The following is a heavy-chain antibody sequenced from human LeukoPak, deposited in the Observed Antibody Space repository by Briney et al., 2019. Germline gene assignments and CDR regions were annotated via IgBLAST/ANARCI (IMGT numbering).Heavy chain of an antibody. CDR2: IYHSGST. CDR3: ARASSSFGWFDP. Sequence: SETLSLTCTVSGYSISSGYYWGWIRQPPGKGLEWIGSIYHSGSTYYNPSLKSRVTISVDTSTNQFSLKLSSVTAADTAVYYCARASSSFGWFDPWGQGTLVTVSS. D-gene: IGHD6-13*01. J-gene: IGHJ5*02. V-gene: IGHV4-38-2*02. CDR1: GYSISSGYY.